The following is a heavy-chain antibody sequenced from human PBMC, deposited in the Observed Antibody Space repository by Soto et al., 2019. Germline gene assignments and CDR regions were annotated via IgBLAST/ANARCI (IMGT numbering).Heavy chain of an antibody. J-gene: IGHJ5*02. CDR1: GGTFNSYD. Sequence: PVKAPWNASGGTFNSYDINWVRKAHGQGLEWMGGLISIVHTPKYAQKFQGRVTITADESTNTVYMELSSLRSEDTAMYYCARLSRRNEYDTSGFFKANWFDPWG. V-gene: IGHV1-69*01. CDR2: LISIVHTP. D-gene: IGHD3-22*01. CDR3: ARLSRRNEYDTSGFFKANWFDP.